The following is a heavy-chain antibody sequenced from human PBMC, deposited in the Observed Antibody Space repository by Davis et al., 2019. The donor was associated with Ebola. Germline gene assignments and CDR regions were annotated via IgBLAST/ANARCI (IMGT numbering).Heavy chain of an antibody. J-gene: IGHJ5*02. CDR1: VYTFTSYD. CDR2: MNPNSGNT. Sequence: ASVKVSCKASVYTFTSYDINWVRQATGQGLEWMGWMNPNSGNTGYAQKFQGRVTMTRNTSISTAYMELSSLRSEDTAVYYCARGRRAAAGTRWFDPWGQGTLVTVSS. D-gene: IGHD6-13*01. V-gene: IGHV1-8*01. CDR3: ARGRRAAAGTRWFDP.